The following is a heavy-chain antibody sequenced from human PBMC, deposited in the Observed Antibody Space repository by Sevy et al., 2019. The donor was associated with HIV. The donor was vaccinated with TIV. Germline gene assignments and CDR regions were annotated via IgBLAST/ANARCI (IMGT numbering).Heavy chain of an antibody. D-gene: IGHD2-15*01. CDR3: ARLGGGYCSGGSCYPFDY. CDR2: IYYSGST. J-gene: IGHJ4*02. Sequence: SETLSLTCTVSGGSISSSSYYWGWIRQPPGKGLEWIGSIYYSGSTYYNPSLKSRVTISVDTSKTQFSLKLSSVTAADTAVYYCARLGGGYCSGGSCYPFDYWGQGTLVTVSS. CDR1: GGSISSSSYY. V-gene: IGHV4-39*01.